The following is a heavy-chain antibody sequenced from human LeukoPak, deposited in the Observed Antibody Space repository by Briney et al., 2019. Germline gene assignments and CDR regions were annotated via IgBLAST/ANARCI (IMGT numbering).Heavy chain of an antibody. CDR2: IWYDGSNE. Sequence: GGSLRLSCAASGFTFSTYAMHWVRQAPGKGLEWVAVIWYDGSNEYYGDSVKGRLTISRDNSKNTLFLQMNSLRAEDTAVYYCAREADWSGGGCYRGAFDIWGQGTMVAVSS. CDR3: AREADWSGGGCYRGAFDI. CDR1: GFTFSTYA. J-gene: IGHJ3*02. V-gene: IGHV3-33*01. D-gene: IGHD2-15*01.